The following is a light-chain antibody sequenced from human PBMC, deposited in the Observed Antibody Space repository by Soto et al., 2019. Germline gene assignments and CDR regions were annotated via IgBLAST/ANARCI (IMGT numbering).Light chain of an antibody. J-gene: IGLJ2*01. CDR1: SCDVGGYNY. Sequence: QSALTQPASVSGSPGQSITISCTGTSCDVGGYNYVSWYQQHPGKAPKLMIYEVSNRPSGVSNRFSGSKSGNTASLTISGLQAEDEADYYCSSYTSSSPPYVVFGGGTKLTVL. CDR3: SSYTSSSPPYVV. CDR2: EVS. V-gene: IGLV2-14*01.